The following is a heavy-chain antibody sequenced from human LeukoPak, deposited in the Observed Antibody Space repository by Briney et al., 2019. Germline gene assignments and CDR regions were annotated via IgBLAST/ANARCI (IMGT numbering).Heavy chain of an antibody. J-gene: IGHJ4*02. Sequence: PGGSLRLSCAASGFTFSSYAMTWVRQAPGKGLEWVSSISGSDGSTYYADSVKGRFTISRDNSKNTLYLQVNSLRAEDTAIYYCAKDRSTVVTRGIDYWGQGTLVTVSS. D-gene: IGHD4-23*01. CDR1: GFTFSSYA. CDR2: ISGSDGST. V-gene: IGHV3-23*01. CDR3: AKDRSTVVTRGIDY.